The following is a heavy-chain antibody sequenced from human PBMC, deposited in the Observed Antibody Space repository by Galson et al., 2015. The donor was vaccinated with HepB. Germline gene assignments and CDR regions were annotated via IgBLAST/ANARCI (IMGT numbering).Heavy chain of an antibody. Sequence: SLRLSCVASGFTFSNAWMNWVRQAPGKGLEWVGRIKSKTDGGTTDYAAPVKGRFTISRDDSKNTLYLQMNSLKTDDTAVYYCTREYSSSSLDYWGQGTLVTVSS. CDR1: GFTFSNAW. CDR2: IKSKTDGGTT. D-gene: IGHD6-6*01. J-gene: IGHJ4*02. V-gene: IGHV3-15*07. CDR3: TREYSSSSLDY.